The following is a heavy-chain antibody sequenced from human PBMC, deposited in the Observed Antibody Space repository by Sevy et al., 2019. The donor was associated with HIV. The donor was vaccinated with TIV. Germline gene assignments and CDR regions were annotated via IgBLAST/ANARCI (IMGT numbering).Heavy chain of an antibody. CDR3: ARAWQGYYYAMDV. Sequence: SETLSLTCTVSGDSISNYYWSWIRQPPGKGLEWIGYIYYSGRTNYNPSLKSRATISEDTSKNQFSLKVSSVTAAETAVYYCARAWQGYYYAMDVWGQGTTVTVSS. J-gene: IGHJ6*02. CDR2: IYYSGRT. V-gene: IGHV4-59*01. CDR1: GDSISNYY.